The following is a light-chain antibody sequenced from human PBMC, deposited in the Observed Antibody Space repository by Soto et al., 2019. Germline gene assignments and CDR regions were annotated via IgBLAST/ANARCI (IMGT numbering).Light chain of an antibody. CDR2: AAS. J-gene: IGKJ5*01. CDR3: QQSYSTLSIS. Sequence: DIQMTQSPSSLSASVGDRVTITCRASESISRHLNWYQQKPGKAPNLLIYAASSLQNGVTSRFSGSGSGTDFTLTISNLQPEDFAPYYCQQSYSTLSISFGQGTRLEIK. V-gene: IGKV1-39*01. CDR1: ESISRH.